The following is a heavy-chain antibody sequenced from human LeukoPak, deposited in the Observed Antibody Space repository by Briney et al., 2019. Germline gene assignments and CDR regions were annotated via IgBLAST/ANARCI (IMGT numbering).Heavy chain of an antibody. CDR3: ARRSVTTFDY. Sequence: PGGSLRLSCAASGFTFSNSAMSWVRQAPGKGLERVSTISGGGGSTYYADSVKGRFTISRDNSKNTLYLQMSSLRADDTAVYYCARRSVTTFDYWGQGTLVTVSS. CDR1: GFTFSNSA. V-gene: IGHV3-23*01. CDR2: ISGGGGST. D-gene: IGHD4-17*01. J-gene: IGHJ4*02.